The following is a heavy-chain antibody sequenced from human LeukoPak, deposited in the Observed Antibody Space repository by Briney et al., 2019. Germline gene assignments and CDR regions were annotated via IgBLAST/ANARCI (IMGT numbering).Heavy chain of an antibody. Sequence: GGSLRLSCAASGFTFSSYAMSWVRQAPGKGLEWVSAISGSGGSTYYADSVKGRFTISRDNSKNTLYLQMNSLRAEDTAVYYCAKAHADITMIVVVNYYYYMDVWGKGTTVTVSS. CDR2: ISGSGGST. CDR1: GFTFSSYA. V-gene: IGHV3-23*01. D-gene: IGHD3-22*01. J-gene: IGHJ6*03. CDR3: AKAHADITMIVVVNYYYYMDV.